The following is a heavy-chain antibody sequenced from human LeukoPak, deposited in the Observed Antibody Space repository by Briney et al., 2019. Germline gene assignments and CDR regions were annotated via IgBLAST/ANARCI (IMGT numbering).Heavy chain of an antibody. V-gene: IGHV1-2*02. J-gene: IGHJ4*02. CDR1: GYIFTGYY. CDR2: TNPNSGDT. D-gene: IGHD3-10*01. CDR3: ARDDSGSYYFY. Sequence: GASVKVSCKASGYIFTGYYIHWVRQAPGQGLEWMGWTNPNSGDTNFAQKFQGRVTMTTDMSISTAYMELNRLTSDDTAVYYCARDDSGSYYFYWGQGTLVTVSS.